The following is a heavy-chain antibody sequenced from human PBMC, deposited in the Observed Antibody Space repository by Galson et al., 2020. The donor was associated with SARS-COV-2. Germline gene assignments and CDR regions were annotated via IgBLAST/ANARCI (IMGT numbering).Heavy chain of an antibody. Sequence: GESLKISCAASGFTFSSYAMHWVRQAPGKGLEWVAVISYDGSNKYYADSVKGRFTISRDNSKNTLYLQMNSLRAEDTAVYYCARDRSGSYDWFDPWGQGTLVTVSS. D-gene: IGHD1-26*01. CDR3: ARDRSGSYDWFDP. CDR1: GFTFSSYA. V-gene: IGHV3-30*04. J-gene: IGHJ5*02. CDR2: ISYDGSNK.